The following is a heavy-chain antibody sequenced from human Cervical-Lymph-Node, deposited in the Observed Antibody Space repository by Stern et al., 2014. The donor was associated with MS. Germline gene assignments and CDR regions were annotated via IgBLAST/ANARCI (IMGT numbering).Heavy chain of an antibody. CDR1: GGSFINNV. J-gene: IGHJ4*02. V-gene: IGHV1-69*01. Sequence: VQLVESGAEVKKPGSSVKVSCQASGGSFINNVISWVRQAPGQGLEWMGGTIPIFGTALYAQKFRGRVTITADQYTSTAHMELSSLRSDDTALYFWARAASTTSSYNFWGPGTLVTVSS. CDR2: TIPIFGTA. CDR3: ARAASTTSSYNF. D-gene: IGHD3-10*01.